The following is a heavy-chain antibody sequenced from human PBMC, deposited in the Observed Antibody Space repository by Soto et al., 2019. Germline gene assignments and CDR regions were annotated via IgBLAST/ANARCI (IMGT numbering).Heavy chain of an antibody. CDR2: ISGSGGST. CDR3: AKDRLRYFPSHGMDV. CDR1: GFTFSSYA. V-gene: IGHV3-23*01. Sequence: PGGSLRLSCAASGFTFSSYAMSRVRQAPGKGLEWVSAISGSGGSTYYADSVKGRFTISRDNSKNTLYLQMNSLRAEDTAVYYCAKDRLRYFPSHGMDVWGQGTTVTVSS. J-gene: IGHJ6*02. D-gene: IGHD3-9*01.